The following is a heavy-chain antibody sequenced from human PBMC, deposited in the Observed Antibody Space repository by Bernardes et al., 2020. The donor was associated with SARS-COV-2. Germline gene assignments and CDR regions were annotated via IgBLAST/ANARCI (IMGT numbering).Heavy chain of an antibody. V-gene: IGHV3-21*01. CDR3: ARRQTGGRPSKDYYFYMDL. Sequence: GSLRLSCAASGFTVDRYSMTWVRQAPGKGLEWVSSITNRGFIDYADSLKGRFTISRDSAKNSVYLEMNSLRVEDTAVYYCARRQTGGRPSKDYYFYMDLWGKGTTVTVSS. J-gene: IGHJ6*03. CDR2: ITNRGFI. CDR1: GFTVDRYS. D-gene: IGHD4-4*01.